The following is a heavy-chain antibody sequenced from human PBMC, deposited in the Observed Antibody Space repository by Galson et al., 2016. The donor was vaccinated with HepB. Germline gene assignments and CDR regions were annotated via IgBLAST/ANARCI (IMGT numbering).Heavy chain of an antibody. D-gene: IGHD5-12*01. CDR3: TSDLGGYDKN. J-gene: IGHJ4*02. CDR2: IKSKTDGGST. V-gene: IGHV3-15*01. Sequence: SLRLSCAASGFTFSNAWMSWVRQAPGKGLEWVGRIKSKTDGGSTDYAAPVKGRFTISSVDSKTTLYLQMNTLITEDTAVYFCTSDLGGYDKNWGQGTLVTVSS. CDR1: GFTFSNAW.